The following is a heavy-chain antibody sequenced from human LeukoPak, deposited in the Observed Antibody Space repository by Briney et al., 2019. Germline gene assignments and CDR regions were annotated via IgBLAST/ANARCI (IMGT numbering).Heavy chain of an antibody. J-gene: IGHJ3*02. Sequence: GASVKVSCKASGYTLTRYAVNWVRQAPGQGLEWMGWINTNIGNATYAQGFTGRFVFSLDTSVSTAYLQISSLKAEDTAVYYCARSPHYVWGSDAFDIWGQGTMVTVSS. CDR1: GYTLTRYA. V-gene: IGHV7-4-1*02. D-gene: IGHD3-16*01. CDR2: INTNIGNA. CDR3: ARSPHYVWGSDAFDI.